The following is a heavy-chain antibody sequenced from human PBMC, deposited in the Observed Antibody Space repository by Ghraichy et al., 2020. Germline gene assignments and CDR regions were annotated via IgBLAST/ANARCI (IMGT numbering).Heavy chain of an antibody. D-gene: IGHD6-13*01. V-gene: IGHV1-18*04. CDR2: ISAYNGNT. CDR1: GYTFTSYG. CDR3: ARTEGPPLAAAAPYNWFDP. Sequence: ASVKVSCKASGYTFTSYGISWVRQAPGQGLEWMGWISAYNGNTNYAQKLQGRVTMTTDTSTSTAYMELRSLRSDDTAGYYCARTEGPPLAAAAPYNWFDPWGQGTLVTVSS. J-gene: IGHJ5*02.